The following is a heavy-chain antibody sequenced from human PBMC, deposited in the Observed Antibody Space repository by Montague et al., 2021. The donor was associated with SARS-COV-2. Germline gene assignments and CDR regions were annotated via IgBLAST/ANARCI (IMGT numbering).Heavy chain of an antibody. D-gene: IGHD3-10*01. CDR1: VGSFSGYY. CDR2: INHSGST. Sequence: SETLSLTCAVYVGSFSGYYWSWIRQPPGKGLEWIGEINHSGSTNYNPSLKSRVTISVDTSKNQFSLKLSSVTAADMAVYYCARVRYYGSGTSLGMDVWGQGTTVTVSS. CDR3: ARVRYYGSGTSLGMDV. J-gene: IGHJ6*01. V-gene: IGHV4-34*01.